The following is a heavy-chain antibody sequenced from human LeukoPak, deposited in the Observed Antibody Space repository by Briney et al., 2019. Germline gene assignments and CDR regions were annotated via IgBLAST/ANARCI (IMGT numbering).Heavy chain of an antibody. Sequence: PSETLSLTCTVSGGSISSYYWSWIWQPAGKGLEWIGRIYTSGSTNYNPSLKSRVTMSVDTSKNQFSLKLSSVTAADTAVYYCAREGDIVVVPAAMEAFDIWGQGTMVTVSS. V-gene: IGHV4-4*07. CDR3: AREGDIVVVPAAMEAFDI. D-gene: IGHD2-2*01. CDR1: GGSISSYY. J-gene: IGHJ3*02. CDR2: IYTSGST.